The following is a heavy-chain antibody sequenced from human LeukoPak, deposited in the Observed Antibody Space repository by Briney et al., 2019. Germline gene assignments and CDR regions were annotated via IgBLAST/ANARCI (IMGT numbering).Heavy chain of an antibody. CDR3: AQPDF. CDR1: GITFRSSS. Sequence: PGGSLRLSCVASGITFRSSSMHWVRQAPGKGLEYLAFIRFDGSTTFYANSVKGRFTVSRDNSKSTLYLQMNSLRAEETAGYYFAQPDFWGQGTLVTVSS. V-gene: IGHV3-30*02. CDR2: IRFDGSTT. J-gene: IGHJ4*02.